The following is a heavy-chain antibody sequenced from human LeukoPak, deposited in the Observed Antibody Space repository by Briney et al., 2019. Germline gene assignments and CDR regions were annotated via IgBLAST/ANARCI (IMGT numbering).Heavy chain of an antibody. CDR1: GFTFSSYS. V-gene: IGHV3-15*07. CDR3: TRRSSAAGRQYFDY. D-gene: IGHD6-13*01. CDR2: IKSETDGGTT. Sequence: GGSLRLSCAASGFTFSSYSMNWVRQAPGKGLEWVGRIKSETDGGTTDYAAPVKGTFTVSRDDSENTLYLQMNSLKTEDTAVYYCTRRSSAAGRQYFDYWGQGTLVTVSS. J-gene: IGHJ4*02.